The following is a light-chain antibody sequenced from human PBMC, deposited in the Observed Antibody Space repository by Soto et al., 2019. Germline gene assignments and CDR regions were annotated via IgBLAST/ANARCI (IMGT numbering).Light chain of an antibody. V-gene: IGKV1-9*01. Sequence: DIQLTQSPSVLSASVGDTVTITCRASQALSKYLAWYQQKTGKAPDLLIYSASTLQSGGPSRVSGRGSETEFSRTIRALQPEDWATYYCQQLSRYPLTFGGGTTG. J-gene: IGKJ4*01. CDR1: QALSKY. CDR3: QQLSRYPLT. CDR2: SAS.